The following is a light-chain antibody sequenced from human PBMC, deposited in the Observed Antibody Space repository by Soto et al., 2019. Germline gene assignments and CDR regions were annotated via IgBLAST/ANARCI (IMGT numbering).Light chain of an antibody. Sequence: VLTQSPGTLSLSPGDRATLSRRANQNLIGTYLSCYQQRPGQAPRLLIFGVSHRATGIPDRFSGSGSGTDFTLTISRLEPEDFAVYYCQQHFSSPFGQGTRV. J-gene: IGKJ2*01. V-gene: IGKV3-20*01. CDR3: QQHFSSP. CDR1: QNLIGTY. CDR2: GVS.